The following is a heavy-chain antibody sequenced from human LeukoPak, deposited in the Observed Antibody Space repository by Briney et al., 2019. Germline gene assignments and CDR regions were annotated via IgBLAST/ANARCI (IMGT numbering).Heavy chain of an antibody. V-gene: IGHV4-59*01. CDR2: IYYSGST. CDR1: GGSLSSYY. J-gene: IGHJ3*02. D-gene: IGHD1-26*01. CDR3: ARGRGYSGSYHDAFDI. Sequence: SETLSLTCTVSGGSLSSYYWSWIRQPPGKGLEWIGYIYYSGSTNYNPSLKSRVTISVDTSKNQFSLKLSSVTAADTAVYYCARGRGYSGSYHDAFDIWGQGTMVTVSS.